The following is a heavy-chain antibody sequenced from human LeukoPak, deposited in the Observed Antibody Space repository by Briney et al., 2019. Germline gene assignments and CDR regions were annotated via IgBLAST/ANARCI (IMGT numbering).Heavy chain of an antibody. Sequence: GGSLRLSCAASGFTFSSYEMTWARQAPGKGLEWVSYISSSSNTIYYADSVKGRFTISRDNAKNSLYLQMNSLRAEDTAVYYCARGRIMAYWGQGTLVTVSS. CDR1: GFTFSSYE. CDR3: ARGRIMAY. V-gene: IGHV3-48*03. J-gene: IGHJ4*02. CDR2: ISSSSNTI. D-gene: IGHD3-16*01.